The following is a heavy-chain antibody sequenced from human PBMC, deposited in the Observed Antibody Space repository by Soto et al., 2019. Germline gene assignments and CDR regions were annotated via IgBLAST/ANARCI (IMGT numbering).Heavy chain of an antibody. CDR1: VVSLSTTAEG. Sequence: QITLKESGPTLVQPTQPLTLSGTFSVVSLSTTAEGVCWFRQPPGKALAWLALVYWDDDERYSPSLKSRLTYPKDTSKTQVVLTMTTVDPVYTATYYCAVGSCSTADCYPNPKLTNWSQGILVTVTS. CDR2: VYWDDDE. V-gene: IGHV2-5*02. CDR3: AVGSCSTADCYPNPKLTN. J-gene: IGHJ4*02. D-gene: IGHD2-2*01.